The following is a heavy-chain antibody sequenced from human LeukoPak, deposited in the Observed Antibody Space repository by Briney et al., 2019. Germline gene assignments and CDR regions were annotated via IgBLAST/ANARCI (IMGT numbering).Heavy chain of an antibody. D-gene: IGHD4-17*01. CDR1: GYSFSNYW. Sequence: GESLKISCKGSGYSFSNYWIGWVRHMPGQGLEWMGIIYPGDSDTRYSPSFQGQVTISADKSSTTAYLQWRSLQASDTAMYYCARASTSVSNPYYFDSWGQGTLVTVSS. CDR3: ARASTSVSNPYYFDS. J-gene: IGHJ4*02. CDR2: IYPGDSDT. V-gene: IGHV5-51*01.